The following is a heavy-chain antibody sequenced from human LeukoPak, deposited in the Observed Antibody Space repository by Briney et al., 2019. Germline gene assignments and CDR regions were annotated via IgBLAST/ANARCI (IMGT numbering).Heavy chain of an antibody. CDR1: GFTFSSYS. V-gene: IGHV3-21*01. CDR3: ARGGRSTYFDWSPDY. Sequence: GGSLRLSCAASGFTFSSYSMNWVRQAPGKGLEWVSSFSSSSTYIYYADSVKGRFTISRDNARNSLYLQMNSLRAEDTAVYYCARGGRSTYFDWSPDYWGQGTLVTVSS. J-gene: IGHJ4*02. D-gene: IGHD3-9*01. CDR2: FSSSSTYI.